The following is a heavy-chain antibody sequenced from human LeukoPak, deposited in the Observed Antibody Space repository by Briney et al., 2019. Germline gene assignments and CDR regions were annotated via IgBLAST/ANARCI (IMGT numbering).Heavy chain of an antibody. J-gene: IGHJ6*03. D-gene: IGHD3-10*01. Sequence: GASVKVSCKASGDTFTTDYIHWVRQGPGQGPEWMGVSNPSGGSTTNAQKFQGRVTMTRDTSTSTVYMELSSLRSEDTVIYYCARARGSGSYYGHDYYYYHYMDVWGKGTTVTVSS. CDR2: SNPSGGST. CDR3: ARARGSGSYYGHDYYYYHYMDV. CDR1: GDTFTTDY. V-gene: IGHV1-46*01.